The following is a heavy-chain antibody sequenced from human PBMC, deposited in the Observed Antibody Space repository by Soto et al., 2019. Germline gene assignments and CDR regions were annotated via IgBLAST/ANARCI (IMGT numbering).Heavy chain of an antibody. CDR1: GFTFSSHE. CDR3: AREPPIAGDILDQ. Sequence: GGSLRLSCAASGFTFSSHEMNWVRQAPGKGLEWVSYIGLSDSVILDADSVKGRFTISRDNAKNYLYLQMNSLRAEDTAVYYCAREPPIAGDILDQWGQGNLVTVSS. CDR2: IGLSDSVI. J-gene: IGHJ1*01. V-gene: IGHV3-48*03. D-gene: IGHD3-9*01.